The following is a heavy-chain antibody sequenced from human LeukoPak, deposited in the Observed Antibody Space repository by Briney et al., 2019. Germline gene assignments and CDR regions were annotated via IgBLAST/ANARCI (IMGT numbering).Heavy chain of an antibody. D-gene: IGHD3-22*01. CDR3: ARVPLSYDSSGYDAFDI. CDR2: IYTSGST. CDR1: GGSISSGSYY. V-gene: IGHV4-61*02. J-gene: IGHJ3*02. Sequence: PSQTLSLTCTVSGGSISSGSYYWSWIRQPAGKGLEWIGRIYTSGSTNYNPSLKSRVTISVDTSKNQFSLKLSSVTAADTAVYYCARVPLSYDSSGYDAFDIWGQGTMVTVSS.